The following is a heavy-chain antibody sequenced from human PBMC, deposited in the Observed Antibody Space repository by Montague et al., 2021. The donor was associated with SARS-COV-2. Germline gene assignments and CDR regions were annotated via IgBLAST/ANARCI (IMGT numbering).Heavy chain of an antibody. D-gene: IGHD6-19*01. CDR2: TYYRYKWYS. Sequence: CAISGDSVSSHRVAWSWITQSPPSDLEWLGRTYYRYKWYSDYAPSVRGRLTVNPDASKNEFSLELNYVTPEDTAVYYCVRYSGWFYFDFWGQGTLVTVSS. V-gene: IGHV6-1*01. J-gene: IGHJ4*02. CDR3: VRYSGWFYFDF. CDR1: GDSVSSHRVA.